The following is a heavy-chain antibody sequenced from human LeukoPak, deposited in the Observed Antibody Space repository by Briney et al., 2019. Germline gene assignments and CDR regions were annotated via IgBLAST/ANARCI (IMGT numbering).Heavy chain of an antibody. Sequence: GGSLRLSCAASGFTFSSYAMSWVRQAPGKGLEWVSAISGSGGSTYYADSVKGRFTISRDNSKNTLYLQMNSLRAEDTAVYYCAKGAATYYYGSGSYYPFDYWGQGTLVTVSS. CDR3: AKGAATYYYGSGSYYPFDY. CDR1: GFTFSSYA. J-gene: IGHJ4*02. V-gene: IGHV3-23*01. D-gene: IGHD3-10*01. CDR2: ISGSGGST.